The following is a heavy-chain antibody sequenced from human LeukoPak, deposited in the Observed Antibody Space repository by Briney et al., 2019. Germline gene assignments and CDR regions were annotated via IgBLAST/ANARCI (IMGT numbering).Heavy chain of an antibody. CDR2: ISSSSSYI. Sequence: PGGSLRLSCAASGFTFSSYSMNWVRQAPGKGLEWVSSISSSSSYIYYADSVKGRFTISRDNAKNSLYLQMNSLRAEDTAVYYCAKVMNYYDSSGYLPYFDYWGQGTLVTVSS. J-gene: IGHJ4*02. CDR3: AKVMNYYDSSGYLPYFDY. V-gene: IGHV3-21*04. CDR1: GFTFSSYS. D-gene: IGHD3-22*01.